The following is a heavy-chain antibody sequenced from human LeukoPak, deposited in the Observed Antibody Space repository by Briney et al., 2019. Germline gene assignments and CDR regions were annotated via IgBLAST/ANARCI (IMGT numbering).Heavy chain of an antibody. J-gene: IGHJ4*02. CDR1: GYTFTGYY. V-gene: IGHV1-2*02. Sequence: ASVNVSCKASGYTFTGYYMHWVRQAPGQGLEWMGWINPNSGGTNYAQKFQGRVTMTRDTSISTAYMELSRLRSDDTAVYYCARDLDTIFGGYYFDYWGQGTLVTVSS. CDR3: ARDLDTIFGGYYFDY. D-gene: IGHD3-3*01. CDR2: INPNSGGT.